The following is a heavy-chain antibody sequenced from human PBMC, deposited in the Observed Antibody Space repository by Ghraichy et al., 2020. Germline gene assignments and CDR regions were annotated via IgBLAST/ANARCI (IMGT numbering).Heavy chain of an antibody. V-gene: IGHV3-30*18. Sequence: GESLNISCAASGFTFSRYGMHWVRQAPGKGLVWVALMSTDGKTKYYEDSVRGRFTISRDNSKNTLFLQMNSLRAEDTAMYYCAKGEDGSPDFWGQGTLVTSPQ. CDR1: GFTFSRYG. D-gene: IGHD1-26*01. J-gene: IGHJ4*02. CDR2: MSTDGKTK. CDR3: AKGEDGSPDF.